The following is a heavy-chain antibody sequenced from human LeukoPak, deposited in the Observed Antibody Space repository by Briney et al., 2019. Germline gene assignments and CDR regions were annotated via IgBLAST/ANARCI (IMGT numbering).Heavy chain of an antibody. V-gene: IGHV3-11*01. CDR3: ARVYDSSGYYRSGFDY. Sequence: GGSLRLSCAASGFTFSDYYMSWIRQAPGKGLEWVSYISSSGSTIYYADSVKGRFTISRDNAKNSLYLQMNSLRAEDTALYYCARVYDSSGYYRSGFDYWGQGTLVTVSS. D-gene: IGHD3-22*01. CDR2: ISSSGSTI. J-gene: IGHJ4*02. CDR1: GFTFSDYY.